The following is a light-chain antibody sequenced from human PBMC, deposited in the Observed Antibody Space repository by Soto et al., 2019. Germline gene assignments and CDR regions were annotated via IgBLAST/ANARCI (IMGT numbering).Light chain of an antibody. CDR2: DAS. CDR1: QSVSSGH. V-gene: IGKV3D-20*01. J-gene: IGKJ4*01. Sequence: EIVLTQSPATLSLSPGERATLSCGASQSVSSGHLAWYQQKPGLTPRLLISDASSRATGIPDRFSGSGSGTDFTLTISRLEPEDFAVYYCQQYGNSPLTFGGGTKVEIK. CDR3: QQYGNSPLT.